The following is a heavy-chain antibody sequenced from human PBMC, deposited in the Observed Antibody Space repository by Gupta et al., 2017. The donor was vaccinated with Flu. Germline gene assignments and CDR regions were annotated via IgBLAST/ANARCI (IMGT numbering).Heavy chain of an antibody. CDR3: ARDTAGSDY. Sequence: SGFTVSNNYMSWVRQAPGKGLEWVSVIYSGGTTYYADSVKGRFTVSRDNSKNTLYLQMNSLRVEDTAVYYCARDTAGSDYWGQGTLVTVSS. J-gene: IGHJ4*02. CDR1: GFTVSNNY. V-gene: IGHV3-53*01. CDR2: IYSGGTT.